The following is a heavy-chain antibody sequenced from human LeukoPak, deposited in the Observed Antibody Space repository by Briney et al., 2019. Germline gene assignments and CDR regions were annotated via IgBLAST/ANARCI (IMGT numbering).Heavy chain of an antibody. D-gene: IGHD6-13*01. V-gene: IGHV1-18*01. CDR2: ISAYNGNT. J-gene: IGHJ6*03. CDR1: GYTFTSYG. Sequence: ASVKVSCKASGYTFTSYGISWVRQAPGQGLEWMGWISAYNGNTNYAQKLQGRVTITADKSTSTAYMELSSLRSEDTAVYYCARVGYSSSWYVSSSYVEYYYYMDVWGKGTTVTVSS. CDR3: ARVGYSSSWYVSSSYVEYYYYMDV.